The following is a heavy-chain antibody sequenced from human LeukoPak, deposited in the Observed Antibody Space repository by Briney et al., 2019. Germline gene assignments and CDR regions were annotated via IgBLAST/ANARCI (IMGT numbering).Heavy chain of an antibody. D-gene: IGHD6-19*01. CDR3: ARAGIAVAGTIDY. CDR2: INPNSGGT. J-gene: IGHJ4*02. Sequence: GASVKVSCKASGYTFTGYYMHWVRQAPGQGLEWMGWINPNSGGTNYAQKFQGRVTMTRDTSISTAYMELSRLRSDDTAVYYSARAGIAVAGTIDYWGQGTLVTVSS. V-gene: IGHV1-2*02. CDR1: GYTFTGYY.